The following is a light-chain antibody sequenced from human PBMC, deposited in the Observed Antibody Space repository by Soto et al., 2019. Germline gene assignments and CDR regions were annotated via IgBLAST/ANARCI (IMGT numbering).Light chain of an antibody. V-gene: IGKV3-11*01. CDR2: DAY. Sequence: IVLTQSPATLSLSPVERATLSCRASQSVGSYLAWYQHKPGQAPRLLIYDAYNRVSGIPARFSGSGSGTDFTLTISSLEPEDVGVYYCQQRSNWLTFGGGTKVDIK. J-gene: IGKJ4*01. CDR1: QSVGSY. CDR3: QQRSNWLT.